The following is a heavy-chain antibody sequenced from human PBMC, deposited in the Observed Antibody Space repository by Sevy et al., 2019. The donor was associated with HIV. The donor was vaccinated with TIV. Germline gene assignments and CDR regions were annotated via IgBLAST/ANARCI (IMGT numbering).Heavy chain of an antibody. CDR3: TPTTFDY. J-gene: IGHJ4*02. V-gene: IGHV3-15*01. D-gene: IGHD2-2*01. CDR1: GVSLNTYS. CDR2: IKSKTDGGTT. Sequence: GGSLRLSCAASGVSLNTYSMSWVRQAPGKGLEWVGRIKSKTDGGTTDYAAPVKGRFTISRDDSKNTLYLQMNSLKTEDTAVYYCTPTTFDYWGQGTLVTVSS.